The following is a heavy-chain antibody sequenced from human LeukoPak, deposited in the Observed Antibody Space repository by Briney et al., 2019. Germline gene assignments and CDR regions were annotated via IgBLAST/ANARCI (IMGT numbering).Heavy chain of an antibody. J-gene: IGHJ4*02. CDR1: GGSISSSSYY. CDR3: ARGYGWSSYNNFNH. Sequence: SETLSLTCTVSGGSISSSSYYWGWIRQPPGKGLEWIGYIYYSGSTYYNPSLKSRVTMSVDTSKNQFSLKLTSVTAADTAVYYCARGYGWSSYNNFNHWGQGILVTVSS. D-gene: IGHD3-10*01. V-gene: IGHV4-39*01. CDR2: IYYSGST.